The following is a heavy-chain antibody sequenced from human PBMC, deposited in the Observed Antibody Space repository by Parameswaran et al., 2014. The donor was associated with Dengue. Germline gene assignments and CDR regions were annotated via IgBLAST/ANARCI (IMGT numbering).Heavy chain of an antibody. V-gene: IGHV1-2*06. J-gene: IGHJ6*02. D-gene: IGHD2-8*01. CDR2: INPNSGGT. CDR3: ARGDRVMDYYYGMDV. Sequence: WVRQAPGQGLEWMGRINPNSGGTNYAQKFQGRVTMTRDTSISTAYMELSRLRSDDTAIYYCARGDRVMDYYYGMDVWGQGTTVTVSS.